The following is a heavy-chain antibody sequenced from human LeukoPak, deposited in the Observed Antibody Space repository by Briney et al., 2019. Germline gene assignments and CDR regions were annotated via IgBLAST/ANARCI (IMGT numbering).Heavy chain of an antibody. D-gene: IGHD6-25*01. Sequence: SETLSLTCAVSGYSISSGYYWGWIRQPPGKGLEWIGSIYHSGSTYYNPSLKSRVTIPVDTSKNQFSLELSSVTAADTAVYYCARGYSSANWFDSWGQGTLVTVSS. CDR1: GYSISSGYY. V-gene: IGHV4-38-2*01. CDR2: IYHSGST. CDR3: ARGYSSANWFDS. J-gene: IGHJ5*01.